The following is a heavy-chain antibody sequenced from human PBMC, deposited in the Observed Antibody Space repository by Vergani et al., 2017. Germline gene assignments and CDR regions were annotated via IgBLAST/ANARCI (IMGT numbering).Heavy chain of an antibody. J-gene: IGHJ4*02. CDR2: INTNTGNP. D-gene: IGHD3-10*01. CDR1: GYTFTTFA. CDR3: ARATRSMGRGLTYYFDY. V-gene: IGHV7-4-1*02. Sequence: QVQLVQSGSELTKPGASVKVSCKASGYTFTTFAMNWVRQATGQGLEWMGWINTNTGNPTYAQGFTGRVVFSLDTSVTTASPQISSLKAEDTAVYYCARATRSMGRGLTYYFDYWGQGTLVTVSS.